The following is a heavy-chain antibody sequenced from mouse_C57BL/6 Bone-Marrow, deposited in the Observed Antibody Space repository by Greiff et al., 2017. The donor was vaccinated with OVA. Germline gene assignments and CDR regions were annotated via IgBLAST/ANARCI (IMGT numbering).Heavy chain of an antibody. Sequence: QVQLQQSGAELVMPGASVKLSCKASGYTFTSYWMHWVKQRPGQGLEWIGKIDPSDSYTNYNQKFKGKSTLTVDKSSSTAYMQLSSLTSEDSAVYYCAREAYYYGHYAMDYWGQGTSVTVSS. D-gene: IGHD1-1*01. CDR1: GYTFTSYW. CDR3: AREAYYYGHYAMDY. V-gene: IGHV1-69*01. CDR2: IDPSDSYT. J-gene: IGHJ4*01.